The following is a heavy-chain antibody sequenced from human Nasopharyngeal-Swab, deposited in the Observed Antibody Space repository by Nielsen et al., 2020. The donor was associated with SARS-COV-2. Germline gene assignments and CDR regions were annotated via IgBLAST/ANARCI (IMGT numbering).Heavy chain of an antibody. V-gene: IGHV3-23*01. Sequence: GSLKISCAASGFTFNTYAISWVRQAPGKGLEWVSVISGSDYSTKYADSVKGRFTISRDNSKNTVNLQMNSLRAEDTAIYYCAKGIAVARGYYYGMDVWGQGTTVTVSS. CDR1: GFTFNTYA. CDR2: ISGSDYST. D-gene: IGHD6-19*01. J-gene: IGHJ6*02. CDR3: AKGIAVARGYYYGMDV.